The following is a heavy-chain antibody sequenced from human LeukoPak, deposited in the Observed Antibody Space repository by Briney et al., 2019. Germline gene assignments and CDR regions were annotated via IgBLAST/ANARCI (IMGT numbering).Heavy chain of an antibody. D-gene: IGHD5-18*01. CDR3: ASLGYSYGYTDY. CDR1: GYTFTSYD. V-gene: IGHV1-8*01. Sequence: ASVKVSRKASGYTFTSYDINWVRQATGQGLEWMGWMNPNSGNTGYAQKFQGRVTMTRNTSISTAYMELSSLRSEDTAVYYCASLGYSYGYTDYWGQGTLVTVSS. CDR2: MNPNSGNT. J-gene: IGHJ4*02.